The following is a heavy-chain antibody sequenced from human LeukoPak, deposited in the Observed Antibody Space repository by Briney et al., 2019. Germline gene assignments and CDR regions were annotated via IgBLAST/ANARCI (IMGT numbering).Heavy chain of an antibody. CDR2: IKSKTDGGTT. Sequence: NSGGSLRLSCAASGFTLSTCAMRWVRQAPGKGREWVGRIKSKTDGGTTDYAAPVKGRFTISRDDTKNTLYLQMNSLQTEDTAVYYCTLARRPYCVGDCYFWGQGTLVTVSS. CDR1: GFTLSTCA. CDR3: TLARRPYCVGDCYF. V-gene: IGHV3-15*01. D-gene: IGHD2-21*02. J-gene: IGHJ4*02.